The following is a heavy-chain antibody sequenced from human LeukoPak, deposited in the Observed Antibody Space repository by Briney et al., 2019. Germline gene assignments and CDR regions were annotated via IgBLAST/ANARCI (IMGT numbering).Heavy chain of an antibody. D-gene: IGHD2-21*02. CDR2: IYYSGST. CDR1: GGSLSGYY. CDR3: SRHERVTGYLDY. Sequence: SETLSLTCAVYGGSLSGYYWSWIRQPPGKGLEWIGHIYYSGSTNYNPSLKSRVTISVDTSKNQFSLKLSSVTAADTAIYYCSRHERVTGYLDYWGQGTLVTVSS. J-gene: IGHJ4*02. V-gene: IGHV4-59*08.